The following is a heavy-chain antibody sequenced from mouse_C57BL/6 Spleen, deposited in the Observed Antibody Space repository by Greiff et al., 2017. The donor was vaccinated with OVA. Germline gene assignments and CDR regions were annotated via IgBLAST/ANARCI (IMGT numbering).Heavy chain of an antibody. CDR3: AREDYYGSSYVGYFDV. V-gene: IGHV5-17*01. CDR2: ISSGSSTI. D-gene: IGHD1-1*01. CDR1: GFPFSDYG. Sequence: EVQLVASGGGLVKPGGSLKLSCAASGFPFSDYGMHWVRQAPEKGLEWVAYISSGSSTIYSADPVKGRVTISRDNAKNTLFLQMTSLRSDDTAMYYCAREDYYGSSYVGYFDVWGTGTTVTVSS. J-gene: IGHJ1*03.